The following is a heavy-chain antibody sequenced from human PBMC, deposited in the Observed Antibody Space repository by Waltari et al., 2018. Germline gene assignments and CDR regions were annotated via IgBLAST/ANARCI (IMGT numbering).Heavy chain of an antibody. V-gene: IGHV1-2*06. J-gene: IGHJ4*02. CDR3: ARGEAVAGSGGGSVFDY. CDR1: GYTFTGYY. Sequence: QVQLVQSGAEVKKPGASVKVSCKASGYTFTGYYMHWVRQAPGQGLEWMGRINPTSGGTNYAQKFQGRVTMTRDTSISTAYMELSRLRSDDTAVYYCARGEAVAGSGGGSVFDYWGQGTLVTVSS. CDR2: INPTSGGT. D-gene: IGHD6-19*01.